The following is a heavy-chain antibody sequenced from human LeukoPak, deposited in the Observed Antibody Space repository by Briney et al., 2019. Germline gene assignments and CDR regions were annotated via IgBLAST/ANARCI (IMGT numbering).Heavy chain of an antibody. CDR1: DGSIDSYY. D-gene: IGHD1-26*01. CDR2: IYYNGNT. Sequence: PSETLSLTCSVSDGSIDSYYWNWIRRPPGKGLEWIGYIYYNGNTNYSPSLKSRVTMSVDTSKNLFSLKVSSVTAADTAVYYCARGRSNYYGMDVWGQGTTVTVSS. J-gene: IGHJ6*02. V-gene: IGHV4-59*01. CDR3: ARGRSNYYGMDV.